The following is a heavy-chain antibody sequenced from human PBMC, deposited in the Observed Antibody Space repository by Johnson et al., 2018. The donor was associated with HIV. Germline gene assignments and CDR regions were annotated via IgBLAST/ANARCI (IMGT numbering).Heavy chain of an antibody. CDR3: AKDSMNWNDETTDAFDI. Sequence: VQLVESGGGLVKPGGSLRLSCAASGFTFSNAWMSWVRQAPGKGLEWVSDINWNGGRKGYVDSVKGRFTISRDNAKNSLHLEMNNLRDEDTALYYCAKDSMNWNDETTDAFDIWGQGTMVTVSS. CDR2: INWNGGRK. J-gene: IGHJ3*02. CDR1: GFTFSNAW. D-gene: IGHD1-1*01. V-gene: IGHV3-20*04.